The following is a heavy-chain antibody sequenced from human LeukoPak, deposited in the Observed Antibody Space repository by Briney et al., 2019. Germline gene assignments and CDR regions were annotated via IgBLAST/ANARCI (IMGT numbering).Heavy chain of an antibody. V-gene: IGHV4-59*08. D-gene: IGHD5/OR15-5a*01. J-gene: IGHJ4*02. CDR3: ARCKALYDCDF. Sequence: SETLSLTCTVSGGSISDYYWRWIGQPPGKGVEYFAYIYYSRTTNYNPSLTILLAISLATSNNHFSLKLSSVTAAHTSVYYCARCKALYDCDFWGQGTLVTVSS. CDR2: IYYSRTT. CDR1: GGSISDYY.